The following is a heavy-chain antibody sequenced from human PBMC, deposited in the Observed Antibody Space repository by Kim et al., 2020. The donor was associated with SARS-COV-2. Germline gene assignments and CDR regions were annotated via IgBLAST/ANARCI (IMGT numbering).Heavy chain of an antibody. CDR3: AREGYDILTGYLDY. J-gene: IGHJ4*02. CDR2: ISSSSSYI. V-gene: IGHV3-21*04. D-gene: IGHD3-9*01. Sequence: GGSLRLSCAASGFTFSSYSMNWVRQAPGKGLEWVSSISSSSSYIYYADSVKGRFTISRDNAKNSLYLQMNSLRAEDTAVYYCAREGYDILTGYLDYWGQGTLVTVSS. CDR1: GFTFSSYS.